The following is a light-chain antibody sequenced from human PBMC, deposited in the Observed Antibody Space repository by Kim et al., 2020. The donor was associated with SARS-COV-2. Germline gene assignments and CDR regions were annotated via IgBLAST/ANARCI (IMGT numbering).Light chain of an antibody. CDR2: DVS. CDR1: SSDVVGYNY. CDR3: SSYTSSSTLV. Sequence: GQSITISCTGTSSDVVGYNYLSWYQQHPGKAPKLMIYDVSKRPSGVSNRFSGSKSGNTASLTISGLQAEDEADYYCSSYTSSSTLVFGGGTQLTVL. V-gene: IGLV2-14*04. J-gene: IGLJ2*01.